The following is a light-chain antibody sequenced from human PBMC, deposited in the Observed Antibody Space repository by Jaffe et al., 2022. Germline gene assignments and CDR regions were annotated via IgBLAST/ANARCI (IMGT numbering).Light chain of an antibody. V-gene: IGLV1-51*02. CDR1: SPNIGSDW. J-gene: IGLJ2*01. CDR3: GAWDNSLSTGL. Sequence: QSVLTQPPSLSAAPGQKVTISCSGSSPNIGSDWVSWYQQFPGTAPKLIIYENNKRPSGIPDRFSGSKSGTSATLDITGLQTEDEADYYCGAWDNSLSTGLFGGGTKLTVL. CDR2: ENN.